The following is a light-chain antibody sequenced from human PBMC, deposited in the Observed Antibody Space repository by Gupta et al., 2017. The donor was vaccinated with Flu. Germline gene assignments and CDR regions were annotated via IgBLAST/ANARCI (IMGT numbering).Light chain of an antibody. J-gene: IGLJ3*02. CDR3: QSSETSGTWV. V-gene: IGLV3-25*02. CDR1: ALPKQY. CDR2: KDI. Sequence: SYELTQPPSVSVSPGQTARITCSGNALPKQYGYWYQQKPGQAPIVVIYKDIERPSGIPERFSCSSSGTTVTLTISGVQAEDEADYYCQSSETSGTWVFGGGTKLTVL.